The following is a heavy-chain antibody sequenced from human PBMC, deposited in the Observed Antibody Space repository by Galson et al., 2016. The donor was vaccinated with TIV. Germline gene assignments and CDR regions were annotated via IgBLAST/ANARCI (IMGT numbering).Heavy chain of an antibody. CDR2: IIPKSGTA. V-gene: IGHV1-69*13. Sequence: SVKVSCKASGGTFSSNAIIWVRQAPGQGLEWTGGIIPKSGTANYAQKFQGRVTITADESTSTAYMELSSLTSEDTAVYYCARDQNRLVRTRYGFDIWGQGTMVTVSS. J-gene: IGHJ3*02. CDR3: ARDQNRLVRTRYGFDI. D-gene: IGHD6-19*01. CDR1: GGTFSSNA.